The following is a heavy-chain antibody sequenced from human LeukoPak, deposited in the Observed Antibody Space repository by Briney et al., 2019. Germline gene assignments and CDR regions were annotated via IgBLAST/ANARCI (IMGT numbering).Heavy chain of an antibody. Sequence: SETLSLTCTVSGGSISSSSYYWGWIRQPPGKGREWIGSIYYSGSTYYNPSLKSRVTISVDTSKNQFSLKLSSVTAADTAVYYCARHDGSTREYFDYWGQGTLVTVSS. CDR3: ARHDGSTREYFDY. CDR2: IYYSGST. CDR1: GGSISSSSYY. V-gene: IGHV4-39*01. J-gene: IGHJ4*02. D-gene: IGHD2-2*01.